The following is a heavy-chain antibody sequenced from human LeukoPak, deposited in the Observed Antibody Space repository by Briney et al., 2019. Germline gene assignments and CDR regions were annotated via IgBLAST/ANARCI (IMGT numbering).Heavy chain of an antibody. Sequence: PGGSLRLSCAASGFTFSSYNMNWVRQAPGRGLEWVSFISSSSYIYYADSVKGRFTISRDNAKNSLYLQMNSLRAEDTAVYYCARAPGYRSFLDYWGQGTQVTVSS. CDR3: ARAPGYRSFLDY. V-gene: IGHV3-21*01. CDR2: ISSSSYI. D-gene: IGHD6-13*01. CDR1: GFTFSSYN. J-gene: IGHJ4*02.